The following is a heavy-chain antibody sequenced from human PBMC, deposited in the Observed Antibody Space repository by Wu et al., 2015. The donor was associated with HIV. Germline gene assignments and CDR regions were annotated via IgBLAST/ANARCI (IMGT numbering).Heavy chain of an antibody. D-gene: IGHD3-22*01. CDR1: DYTFTSYD. CDR2: INPNSGDT. J-gene: IGHJ4*02. Sequence: QLVQSVGEVKKPGASVKVSCKAFDYTFTSYDLSWVRQAPGQGPEWMGWINPNSGDTTYAQKFQGRVTMTRDTSISTAYMELIKLRSDDTAVYYCARDFSSGPFDYWGQGTLVTVSS. V-gene: IGHV1-2*02. CDR3: ARDFSSGPFDY.